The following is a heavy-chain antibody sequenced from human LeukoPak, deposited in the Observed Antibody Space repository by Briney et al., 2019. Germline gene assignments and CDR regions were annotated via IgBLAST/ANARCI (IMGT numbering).Heavy chain of an antibody. CDR1: GFTLSNHW. J-gene: IGHJ5*02. V-gene: IGHV3-7*03. CDR3: ARGDLDP. Sequence: GGSLRLSCAASGFTLSNHWMNWVRQAPEKGLEWVAAIRESGSEEFYVDSEKGRFTISRDNAKNSLYLQMSSLRVEDTAMYYCARGDLDPWGQGTLVTVSS. CDR2: IRESGSEE.